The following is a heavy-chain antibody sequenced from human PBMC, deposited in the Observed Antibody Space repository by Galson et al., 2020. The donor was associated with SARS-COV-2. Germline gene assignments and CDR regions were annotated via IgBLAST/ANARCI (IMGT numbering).Heavy chain of an antibody. CDR2: IYWDDDK. CDR1: GFSLSTSGVG. CDR3: AHRGLGYYYYGMDV. V-gene: IGHV2-5*02. Sequence: KMSGPTLVKPTQTLTLTCTFSGFSLSTSGVGVGWIRQPPGQALEWLALIYWDDDKRYSPSLKSRLTITKDTSKNQVVLTMTNMDPVDTATYYCAHRGLGYYYYGMDVWGQGTTVTVSS. J-gene: IGHJ6*02.